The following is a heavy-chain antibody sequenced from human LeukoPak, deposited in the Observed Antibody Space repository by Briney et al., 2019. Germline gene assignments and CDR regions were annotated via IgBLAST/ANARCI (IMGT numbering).Heavy chain of an antibody. D-gene: IGHD4-23*01. CDR3: AGSDYGGNPV. Sequence: GGSLRLSCAASGFTFSDYYISWLRQAQGKGLEWVSYISSSGSTIYYADSVKGRFTISRDNAKNSLYPQMDSLRAEDTAVYYCAGSDYGGNPVWDQGTMVTVSS. V-gene: IGHV3-11*04. CDR2: ISSSGSTI. CDR1: GFTFSDYY. J-gene: IGHJ3*01.